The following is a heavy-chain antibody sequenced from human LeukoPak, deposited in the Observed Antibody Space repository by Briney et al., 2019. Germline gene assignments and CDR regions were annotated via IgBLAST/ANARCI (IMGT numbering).Heavy chain of an antibody. D-gene: IGHD2/OR15-2a*01. CDR3: ARHRGIYDG. J-gene: IGHJ4*02. CDR1: GYTFTDYY. V-gene: IGHV1-2*02. Sequence: GASVKVSCKASGYTFTDYYIHWVRQAPGQGLEWMGWINPNSGGTNYAQKFQGRITMTRDTSISTAYMEVSRLRFEDTAVYYCARHRGIYDGWGQGTLVTVSS. CDR2: INPNSGGT.